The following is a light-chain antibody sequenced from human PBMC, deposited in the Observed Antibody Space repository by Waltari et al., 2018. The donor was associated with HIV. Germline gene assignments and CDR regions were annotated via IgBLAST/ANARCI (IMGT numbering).Light chain of an antibody. Sequence: QSVLTQPPSASGTPGQRVTISCSGRNSNIGSNSVTWYQQVPGTAPKLLIYSNNQRPSGVPDRFSGSKSGNSASLAISGLRSEDEADYYCAAWDESRNGEVIFGGGTKLTVL. V-gene: IGLV1-44*01. CDR1: NSNIGSNS. J-gene: IGLJ2*01. CDR3: AAWDESRNGEVI. CDR2: SNN.